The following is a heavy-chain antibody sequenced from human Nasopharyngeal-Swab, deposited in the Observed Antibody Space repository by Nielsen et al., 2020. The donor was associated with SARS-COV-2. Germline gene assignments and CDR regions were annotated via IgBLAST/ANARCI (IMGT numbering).Heavy chain of an antibody. CDR3: AKSNVIFWFGQFKNDAFDI. V-gene: IGHV3-30*18. CDR2: IAYEGRKK. D-gene: IGHD3-10*01. CDR1: GFSFNNYG. Sequence: GESLKISCTASGFSFNNYGMHSVRQAPGKGMEWVAVIAYEGRKKYYAESVEGRFTISRDYSKSTLYLQMNSLTPEDTAMYYCAKSNVIFWFGQFKNDAFDIWGQGTMVAVSS. J-gene: IGHJ3*02.